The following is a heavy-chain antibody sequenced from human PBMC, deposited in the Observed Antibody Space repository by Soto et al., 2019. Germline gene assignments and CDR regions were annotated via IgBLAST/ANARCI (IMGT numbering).Heavy chain of an antibody. J-gene: IGHJ5*02. Sequence: GGSLRLSCAASEFTFSIFEMNWARQGPGRGLEWLSYIGPSGTGISYADSVKGRFTISRDNAQKSLYLQMNNLRAEDTAVYYCWGYYYDRSGYYSEFTWGQGTPVTVSS. CDR3: WGYYYDRSGYYSEFT. CDR2: IGPSGTGI. V-gene: IGHV3-48*03. D-gene: IGHD3-22*01. CDR1: EFTFSIFE.